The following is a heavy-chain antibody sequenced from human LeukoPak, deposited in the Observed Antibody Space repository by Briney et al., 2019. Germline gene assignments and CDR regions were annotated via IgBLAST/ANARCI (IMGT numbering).Heavy chain of an antibody. D-gene: IGHD3-16*02. Sequence: HPGGSLRLSCTAPGFPFNAYNIRWIRQSPGRGLEWVSFIRNDETEIHYADFAKGRFTISRDRSKNSVYLQMNSLRPDDTALYYCAKDGGRYRFDFWGQGTMVTVSS. CDR1: GFPFNAYN. J-gene: IGHJ4*02. V-gene: IGHV3-30*02. CDR3: AKDGGRYRFDF. CDR2: IRNDETEI.